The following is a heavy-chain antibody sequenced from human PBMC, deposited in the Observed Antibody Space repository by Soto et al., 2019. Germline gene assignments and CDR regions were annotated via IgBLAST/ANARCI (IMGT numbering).Heavy chain of an antibody. CDR3: ARWRSGYYGHHNYGMDV. J-gene: IGHJ6*02. CDR2: IYPGDSDT. D-gene: IGHD3-22*01. Sequence: GESLKISCKGSGYSFTSYWIGWVRQMPGKGLEWMGIIYPGDSDTRYSPSFQGQVTISADKSISTAYLQWSSLKASDTAMYYCARWRSGYYGHHNYGMDVWGQGTTVTVSS. CDR1: GYSFTSYW. V-gene: IGHV5-51*01.